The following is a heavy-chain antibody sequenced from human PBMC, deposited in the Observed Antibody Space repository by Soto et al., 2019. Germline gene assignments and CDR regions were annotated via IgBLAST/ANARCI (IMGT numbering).Heavy chain of an antibody. CDR1: GGSISSSSYY. CDR2: IYYSGST. Sequence: PSETRSLTCTVSGGSISSSSYYGGWIRQPPGKGLEWIGSIYYSGSTYYNPSLKSRVTISVDTSKNQFSLKLSSVTAADTAVYYCARLIVGATAIWFDPWGQGTLVTVSS. CDR3: ARLIVGATAIWFDP. D-gene: IGHD1-26*01. J-gene: IGHJ5*02. V-gene: IGHV4-39*01.